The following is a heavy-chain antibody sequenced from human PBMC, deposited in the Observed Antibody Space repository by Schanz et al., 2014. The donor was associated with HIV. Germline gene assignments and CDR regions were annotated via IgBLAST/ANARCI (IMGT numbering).Heavy chain of an antibody. D-gene: IGHD1-26*01. V-gene: IGHV1-18*01. CDR1: GYTFASYG. CDR2: ISPYNGDR. J-gene: IGHJ4*02. CDR3: ASLVGATGLELDY. Sequence: VQLLQSGAEVKKPGASVKVSCKTSGYTFASYGITWVRQAPGQGLDWVGWISPYNGDRKYDQKFQGRVTLTTDTSTNTAYMELRSLRSDDTAVYYCASLVGATGLELDYWGQGTLVTVSS.